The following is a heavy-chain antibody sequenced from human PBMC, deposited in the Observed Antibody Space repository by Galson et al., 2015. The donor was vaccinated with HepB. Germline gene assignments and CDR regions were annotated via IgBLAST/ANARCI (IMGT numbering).Heavy chain of an antibody. CDR3: ARRRITMVRGGTKGAFDI. D-gene: IGHD3-10*01. CDR2: IDPSDSYT. J-gene: IGHJ3*02. Sequence: QSGAEVKKPGESLRISCKGSGYSFTSYWISWVRQMPGKGLEWMGRIDPSDSYTNYSPSFQGHVTISADKSISTAYLQWSSLKASDTAMYYCARRRITMVRGGTKGAFDIWGQGTMVTVSS. V-gene: IGHV5-10-1*01. CDR1: GYSFTSYW.